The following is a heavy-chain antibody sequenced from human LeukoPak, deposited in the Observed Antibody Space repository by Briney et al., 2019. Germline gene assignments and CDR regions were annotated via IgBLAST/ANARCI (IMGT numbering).Heavy chain of an antibody. D-gene: IGHD6-13*01. V-gene: IGHV4-4*07. CDR2: IYTSGST. Sequence: SETLSLTCTVSGGSISSYYWSWIRQPAGKGLEWIGRIYTSGSTNYNPSLKSRVTMSVDTSKNQFSLKLSSVTAADTAVYYCARDLLAAAVLLYFDYWGQGTLVTVSS. CDR3: ARDLLAAAVLLYFDY. J-gene: IGHJ4*02. CDR1: GGSISSYY.